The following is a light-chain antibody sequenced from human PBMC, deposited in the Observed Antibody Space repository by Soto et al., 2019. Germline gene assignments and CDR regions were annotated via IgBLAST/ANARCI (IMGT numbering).Light chain of an antibody. V-gene: IGKV4-1*01. J-gene: IGKJ2*01. CDR3: LQYYNLYT. CDR2: WAS. CDR1: QNILYSPNNKNY. Sequence: DIVMTQSPDSLTVSLGERATISCKSSQNILYSPNNKNYLAWYQQKPGQPPKLLISWASTRASGVPVRFIGSGSGIDFTLTISSLQAEDAAVYYCLQYYNLYTFGQGTKLEI.